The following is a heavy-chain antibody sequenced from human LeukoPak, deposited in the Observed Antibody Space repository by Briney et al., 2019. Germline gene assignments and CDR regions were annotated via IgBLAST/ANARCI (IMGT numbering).Heavy chain of an antibody. V-gene: IGHV1-46*03. Sequence: ASVKVSCKASGYTFTSYYMHWVRQAPGQGFEWMGIINPSGGSTSCAQKFQGRVTMTRDTSTSTVYMELSSLRSEDTAVYYCARDWTTGTILDYWGQGTLVTVSS. CDR2: INPSGGST. J-gene: IGHJ4*02. CDR1: GYTFTSYY. D-gene: IGHD1-1*01. CDR3: ARDWTTGTILDY.